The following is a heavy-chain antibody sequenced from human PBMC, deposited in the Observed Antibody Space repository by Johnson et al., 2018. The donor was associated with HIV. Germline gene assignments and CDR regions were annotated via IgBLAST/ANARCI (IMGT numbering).Heavy chain of an antibody. V-gene: IGHV3-64*01. D-gene: IGHD3-22*01. J-gene: IGHJ3*02. CDR3: ARGDYYDSSGYTDYDAFDI. Sequence: EVQLVESGGGLVQPGGSLRLSCAASGFTFSTYAMHWVRQAPGKGLEYVSAISNNGGNTYYANSVEGRFTISRDNSKNTLYLQMGSLRAEEMAVYYCARGDYYDSSGYTDYDAFDIWGQGTMVTVSS. CDR2: ISNNGGNT. CDR1: GFTFSTYA.